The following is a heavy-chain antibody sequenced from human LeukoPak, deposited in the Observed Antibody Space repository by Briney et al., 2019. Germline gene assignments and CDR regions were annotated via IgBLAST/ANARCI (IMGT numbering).Heavy chain of an antibody. D-gene: IGHD4-11*01. Sequence: GGSLRLSCAASGFTFDDYAMHWVRQVPGKGLEWVSSISWNSNSILYADSVKGRFTISRDNAKNSLYLQMNSLRAEDTAVYYCARDWEVTHRLYYYYYMDVWGKGTTVTVSS. CDR1: GFTFDDYA. V-gene: IGHV3-9*01. CDR2: ISWNSNSI. J-gene: IGHJ6*03. CDR3: ARDWEVTHRLYYYYYMDV.